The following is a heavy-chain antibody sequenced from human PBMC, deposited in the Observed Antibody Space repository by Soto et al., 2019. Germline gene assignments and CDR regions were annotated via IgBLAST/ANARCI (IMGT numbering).Heavy chain of an antibody. CDR1: GYSFTSYW. CDR3: ARTAGPDLRYSSYYGMDV. Sequence: GESLKISCKGSGYSFTSYWIGWVRQMPGKGLEWMGIIYPGDSDTRYSPSFQGQVTISADKSISTAYLQWSSLKASDTAMYYCARTAGPDLRYSSYYGMDVWGQGTTVTVSS. V-gene: IGHV5-51*01. CDR2: IYPGDSDT. D-gene: IGHD6-19*01. J-gene: IGHJ6*02.